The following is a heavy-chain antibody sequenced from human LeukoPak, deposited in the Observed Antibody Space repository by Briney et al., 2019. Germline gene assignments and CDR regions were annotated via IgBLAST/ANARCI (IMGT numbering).Heavy chain of an antibody. CDR3: ARGGSNYYDSSGLNWYFDL. V-gene: IGHV3-30-3*01. Sequence: GRSLRLSCAASGFTFSKYAFHWVRQAPGKGLEWVAIIAYDGSHKYYADSVKGRFSISRDNSNNTVLLQMNSLRPADTAVYYCARGGSNYYDSSGLNWYFDLWGRGTLVTVSS. CDR1: GFTFSKYA. D-gene: IGHD3-22*01. CDR2: IAYDGSHK. J-gene: IGHJ2*01.